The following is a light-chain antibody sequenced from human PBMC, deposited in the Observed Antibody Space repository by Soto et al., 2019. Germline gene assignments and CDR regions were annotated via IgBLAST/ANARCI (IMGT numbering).Light chain of an antibody. Sequence: QSVLTQPASVSGSPGQSITISCSGTNSDVGGYNYVSWYQQHPGKAPKLMIYDVSYRPSGISNRFSGSKSDNMASLTISGLQAEDEADYYCSSYTTSSLYVFGTGTKVTVL. CDR3: SSYTTSSLYV. J-gene: IGLJ1*01. V-gene: IGLV2-14*01. CDR1: NSDVGGYNY. CDR2: DVS.